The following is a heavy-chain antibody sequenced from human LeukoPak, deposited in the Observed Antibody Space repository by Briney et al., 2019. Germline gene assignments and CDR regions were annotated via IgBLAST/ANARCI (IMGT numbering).Heavy chain of an antibody. D-gene: IGHD3-10*02. J-gene: IGHJ4*02. CDR2: MNPNSGNT. V-gene: IGHV1-8*01. Sequence: ASVKVSCKASGYTFTSYDINWVRQATGQGREWMGWMNPNSGNTGYAQKFQGRVTMTRNTSISTAYMELSSLRSEDTAVYYCARRTMWDTNGWLSPDYWGQGTLVTVSS. CDR3: ARRTMWDTNGWLSPDY. CDR1: GYTFTSYD.